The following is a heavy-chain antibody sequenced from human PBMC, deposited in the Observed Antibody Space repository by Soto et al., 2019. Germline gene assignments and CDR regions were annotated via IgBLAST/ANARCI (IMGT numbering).Heavy chain of an antibody. CDR2: INHSGST. Sequence: QVQLQQWGAGLLKPSETLSLTCAVYGGSFSGYYWSWIRQPPGKGLGWIGEINHSGSTNYNPSLKSRVTISVDTSKNQFSLKLSSVTAADTAVYYCARSHIVLMVYGRLDPWGQGTLVTVSS. CDR3: ARSHIVLMVYGRLDP. CDR1: GGSFSGYY. D-gene: IGHD2-8*01. V-gene: IGHV4-34*01. J-gene: IGHJ5*02.